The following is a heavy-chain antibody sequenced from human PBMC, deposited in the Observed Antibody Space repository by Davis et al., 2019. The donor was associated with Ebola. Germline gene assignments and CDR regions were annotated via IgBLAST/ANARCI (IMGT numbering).Heavy chain of an antibody. CDR3: AGRPPTGTGVDGY. CDR2: LYRDGST. CDR1: GFIVSNFY. J-gene: IGHJ4*02. V-gene: IGHV3-53*05. D-gene: IGHD1-1*01. Sequence: GESLKISCAASGFIVSNFYMTWVRQAPGKGLEWLSILYRDGSTFYADAAKDRFTISRDDSKNTLYLHVDGLRVEDTAMYYCAGRPPTGTGVDGYWGQGTLVTVSS.